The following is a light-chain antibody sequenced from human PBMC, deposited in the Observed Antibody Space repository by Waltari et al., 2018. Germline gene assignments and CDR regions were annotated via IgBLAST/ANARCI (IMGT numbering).Light chain of an antibody. Sequence: VLLTQSPASLSVSPGDTVILSCRASQSVRTNLVWSQQKAGQEPRTLIYGASTRASGVPARFSGSGSETDFTLIISSLQSEDAAVYFCQQYYVWPPITFGGGTKLEI. V-gene: IGKV3-15*01. J-gene: IGKJ4*01. CDR1: QSVRTN. CDR3: QQYYVWPPIT. CDR2: GAS.